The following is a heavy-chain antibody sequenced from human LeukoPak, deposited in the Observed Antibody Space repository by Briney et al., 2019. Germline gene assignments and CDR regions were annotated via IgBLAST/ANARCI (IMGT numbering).Heavy chain of an antibody. CDR3: ARGRTGTTGDFDY. D-gene: IGHD1-14*01. J-gene: IGHJ4*02. CDR2: IYSGGST. Sequence: PGGSLRLSCAASGFTVSSNYMSWVRQAPGKGLEWVSVIYSGGSTYYADSVKGRFTISRDNSKNTLYLQMKSLRAEDTAVYYCARGRTGTTGDFDYWGQGTLVTVSS. CDR1: GFTVSSNY. V-gene: IGHV3-66*01.